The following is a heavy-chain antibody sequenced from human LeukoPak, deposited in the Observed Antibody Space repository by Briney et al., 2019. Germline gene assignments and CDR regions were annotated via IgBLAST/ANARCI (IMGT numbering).Heavy chain of an antibody. CDR3: AKETNDAFDI. CDR1: GFTFDDYA. J-gene: IGHJ3*02. V-gene: IGHV3-9*03. CDR2: ISWNSGSI. Sequence: GRFLRLSCEASGFTFDDYAIHWVRQAPGKGLEWVSGISWNSGSIGYADSVKGRFTISRDNAKNSLYLQMNSLRAEDMALYYCAKETNDAFDIWGQGTMVTVSS.